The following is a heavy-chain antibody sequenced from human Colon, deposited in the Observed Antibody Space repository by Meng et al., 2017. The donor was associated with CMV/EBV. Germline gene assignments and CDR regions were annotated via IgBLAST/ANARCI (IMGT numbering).Heavy chain of an antibody. D-gene: IGHD2-15*01. Sequence: ASVKVSCKASGYTFTSYGTSWVRQAPGQGLEWMGWISAYNGNTNYAQKLQGRVTMTTDTSTSTAYMELRSLRSDDTAVYYCARSRYCSGGSCYYSAWFDPWGQGTLVTVSS. V-gene: IGHV1-18*01. CDR2: ISAYNGNT. CDR3: ARSRYCSGGSCYYSAWFDP. J-gene: IGHJ5*02. CDR1: GYTFTSYG.